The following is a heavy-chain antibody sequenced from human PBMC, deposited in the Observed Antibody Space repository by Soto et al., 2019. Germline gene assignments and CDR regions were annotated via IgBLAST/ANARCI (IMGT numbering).Heavy chain of an antibody. CDR1: GGSISSGGYS. CDR2: IYYSGST. D-gene: IGHD7-27*01. V-gene: IGHV4-30-2*06. CDR3: ARVPGP. Sequence: SETLSLTCAVSGGSISSGGYSWSWIRQSPGKGLEWIGIIYYSGSTYYNPSLKSRVTISVDRSKNQFSLKLSSVTAADTAVYYCARVPGPWGQGTLVTVSS. J-gene: IGHJ4*02.